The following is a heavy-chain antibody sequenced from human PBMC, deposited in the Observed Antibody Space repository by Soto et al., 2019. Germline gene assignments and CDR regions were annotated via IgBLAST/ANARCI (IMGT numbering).Heavy chain of an antibody. CDR1: GGTFSSYA. D-gene: IGHD2-15*01. J-gene: IGHJ6*02. Sequence: QVQLVQSGAEVKKPGSSVKVSCKASGGTFSSYAISWVRQAPGQGLEWMGGIIPIFGTANYAQKFQGRVTITADKSTSTDYMELSSLRSEDTAVYYCARDTGVCSGGSCYHYYGMDVWGQGTTVTVSS. CDR3: ARDTGVCSGGSCYHYYGMDV. V-gene: IGHV1-69*06. CDR2: IIPIFGTA.